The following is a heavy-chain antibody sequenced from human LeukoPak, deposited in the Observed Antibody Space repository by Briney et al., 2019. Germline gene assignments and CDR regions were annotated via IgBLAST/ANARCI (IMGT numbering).Heavy chain of an antibody. J-gene: IGHJ4*02. D-gene: IGHD3-3*01. CDR3: AGGSGFLITY. CDR2: IKQDGSEK. CDR1: GFTFSNYW. V-gene: IGHV3-7*04. Sequence: GGSLRLSCAASGFTFSNYWMSWVRQAPGKGLEWVANIKQDGSEKYYVGSVKGRFTISRDNAKNSLYLQLNSLRAEDTAVYYCAGGSGFLITYWGQGTLVTVSS.